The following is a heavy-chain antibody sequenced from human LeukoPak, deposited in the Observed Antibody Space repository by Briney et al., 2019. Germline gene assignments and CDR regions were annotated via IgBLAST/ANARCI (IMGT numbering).Heavy chain of an antibody. CDR1: GFTFSSYA. V-gene: IGHV3-30-3*01. D-gene: IGHD6-13*01. CDR3: ATEAAAGLDY. CDR2: ISYDGSNK. Sequence: GGSLRLSCAASGFTFSSYAMHWVRQAPGKGLEWVAVISYDGSNKYYADSVKGRFTISRDNSKNTLYLQMNSLRAEDTAVYYCATEAAAGLDYWGQGTLVTVSS. J-gene: IGHJ4*02.